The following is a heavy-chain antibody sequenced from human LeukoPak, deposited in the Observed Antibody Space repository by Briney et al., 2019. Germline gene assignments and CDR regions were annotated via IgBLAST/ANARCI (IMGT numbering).Heavy chain of an antibody. CDR1: GGSISSYY. CDR2: IYYSGST. J-gene: IGHJ4*02. Sequence: SETLSLTCTVSGGSISSYYWNWIRQPPGKGLEWIGYIYYSGSTNYNPSLKSRVTISVDTSKNQFSLKLSSVTAADTAVYYCARGTYYYDPIFDFWGQGALVTVSS. CDR3: ARGTYYYDPIFDF. V-gene: IGHV4-59*01. D-gene: IGHD3-22*01.